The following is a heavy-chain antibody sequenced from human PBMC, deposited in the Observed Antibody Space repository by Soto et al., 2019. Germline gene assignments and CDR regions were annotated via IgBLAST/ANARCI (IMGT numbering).Heavy chain of an antibody. Sequence: GGSLRLSCAASGFTFSSYGMHWVRQAPGKGLEWVAVISYDGSNKYYADSVKGRFTISRDNSKNTLYLQMNSLRAEDTAVYYCAKDGYYDILTGPTDYWGQGTLVTVSS. D-gene: IGHD3-9*01. CDR3: AKDGYYDILTGPTDY. CDR2: ISYDGSNK. V-gene: IGHV3-30*18. J-gene: IGHJ4*02. CDR1: GFTFSSYG.